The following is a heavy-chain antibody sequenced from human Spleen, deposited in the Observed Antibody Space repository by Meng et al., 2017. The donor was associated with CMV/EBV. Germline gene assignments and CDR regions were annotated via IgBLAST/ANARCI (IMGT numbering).Heavy chain of an antibody. CDR1: GYTFTSYD. J-gene: IGHJ6*02. Sequence: ASVKVSCKASGYTFTSYDINWVRQATGQGLEWMGWMNPNSGNTGYAQKFQGRVTMTRNTSISTAYMELSSLRSEDTAVYYCARGIVVVPAAAPSLVDDYYYSMDIWGQGTTVTVSS. CDR3: ARGIVVVPAAAPSLVDDYYYSMDI. D-gene: IGHD2-2*01. V-gene: IGHV1-8*01. CDR2: MNPNSGNT.